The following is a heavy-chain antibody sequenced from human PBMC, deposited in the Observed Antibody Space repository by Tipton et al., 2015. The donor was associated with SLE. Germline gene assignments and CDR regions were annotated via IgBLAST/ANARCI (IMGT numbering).Heavy chain of an antibody. D-gene: IGHD6-6*01. J-gene: IGHJ6*02. CDR2: INPSGTT. Sequence: WSWIRLPPGKGLEWIGEINPSGTTNYHPSLKSRVTISVDTSKNQLSLNLESVTAADTAVYYCARLVAARPGYYCGMDVWGQGTTVTVSS. V-gene: IGHV4-34*01. CDR3: ARLVAARPGYYCGMDV.